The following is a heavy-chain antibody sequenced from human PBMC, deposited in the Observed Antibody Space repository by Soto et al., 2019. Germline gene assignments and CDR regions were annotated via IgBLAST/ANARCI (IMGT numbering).Heavy chain of an antibody. D-gene: IGHD1-7*01. J-gene: IGHJ4*02. Sequence: SETLSLTCAVSGYSISSGYYWGWIRQPPGKGLEWIGSIYHSGSTYYNPSLKSRVTISVDTSKNQFSLKLSSVTAADTAVYYCARVRITGTTPYLYRTYYFDYWAQGTLVTVSS. CDR3: ARVRITGTTPYLYRTYYFDY. CDR2: IYHSGST. V-gene: IGHV4-38-2*01. CDR1: GYSISSGYY.